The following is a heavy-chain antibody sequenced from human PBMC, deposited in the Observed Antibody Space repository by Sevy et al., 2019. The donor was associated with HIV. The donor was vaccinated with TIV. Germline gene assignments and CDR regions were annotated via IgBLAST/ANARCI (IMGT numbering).Heavy chain of an antibody. CDR1: GGSISSSSYY. J-gene: IGHJ3*02. CDR3: ARQIYYYDSSGLDAFDI. D-gene: IGHD3-22*01. CDR2: IYYSGST. V-gene: IGHV4-39*01. Sequence: SETLSLTCTVSGGSISSSSYYWGWIRQPPGKGLEWIGSIYYSGSTDYNPSLKSRVTISVDTSKNQFSLKLSSVTAADTAVYYCARQIYYYDSSGLDAFDIWGQGTMVTVSS.